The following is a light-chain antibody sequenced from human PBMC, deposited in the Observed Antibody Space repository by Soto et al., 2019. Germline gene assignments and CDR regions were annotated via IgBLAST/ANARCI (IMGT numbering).Light chain of an antibody. J-gene: IGKJ5*01. CDR2: GAS. CDR1: QSVSSN. CDR3: QQYNDWLSIT. Sequence: EIVMTQSPATLSVSPGERATLSCSASQSVSSNLAWYQQKPGQAPRLLIYGASTRATGIPGRFSSSGSGTEFTLTISSLQSEDFAVYYCQQYNDWLSITFGQGTRLE. V-gene: IGKV3-15*01.